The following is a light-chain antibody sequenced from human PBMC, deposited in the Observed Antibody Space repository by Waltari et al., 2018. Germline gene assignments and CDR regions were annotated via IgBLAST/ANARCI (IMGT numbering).Light chain of an antibody. CDR1: SSDLGSYKY. Sequence: QSALTQPPSASGSPGQSVPISSTGTSSDLGSYKYVSWYQQHPGKAPKLIIYDVSKRPSGVSDRFSGSKSGSTASLTVSGLQAEDGADYYCSSYGGSNNFVLFGGGTKLTVL. J-gene: IGLJ3*02. V-gene: IGLV2-8*01. CDR3: SSYGGSNNFVL. CDR2: DVS.